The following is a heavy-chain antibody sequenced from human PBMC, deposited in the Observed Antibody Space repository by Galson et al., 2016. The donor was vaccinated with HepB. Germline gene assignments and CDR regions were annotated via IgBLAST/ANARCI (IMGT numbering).Heavy chain of an antibody. D-gene: IGHD4-17*01. J-gene: IGHJ5*02. V-gene: IGHV3-33*03. Sequence: SLRLSCAASGFTFSVYGMHWVRQAPGKGLEWVAVIWYDGRSDYYADSVKGRFTISRDNSKNTLYLQMNNVRVEDTAVYYCAKDLQMTTAYNNWLDPWGQGTLVTGSS. CDR1: GFTFSVYG. CDR3: AKDLQMTTAYNNWLDP. CDR2: IWYDGRSD.